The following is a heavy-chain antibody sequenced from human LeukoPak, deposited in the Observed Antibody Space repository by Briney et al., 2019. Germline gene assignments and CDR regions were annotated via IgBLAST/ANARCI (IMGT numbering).Heavy chain of an antibody. CDR2: IYTSGST. CDR3: ARVGRRMATDFYYMDV. J-gene: IGHJ6*03. CDR1: GGSISSGSYY. D-gene: IGHD5-24*01. V-gene: IGHV4-61*02. Sequence: SETLSLTYTVSGGSISSGSYYWSWIRQPAGKGLEWIGRIYTSGSTNYNPSLKSRVTISVDTSKNQFSLKLSSVTAADTAVYYCARVGRRMATDFYYMDVWGKGTTVTVSS.